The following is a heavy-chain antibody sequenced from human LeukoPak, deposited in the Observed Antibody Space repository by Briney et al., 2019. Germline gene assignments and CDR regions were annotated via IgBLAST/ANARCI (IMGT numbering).Heavy chain of an antibody. CDR3: AKAENSGSYFDY. V-gene: IGHV3-23*01. J-gene: IGHJ4*02. CDR2: ISGSGGST. CDR1: GFTFSSCG. D-gene: IGHD1-26*01. Sequence: PGGSLRLSCAASGFTFSSCGMSWVRQAPGKGQEWVSAISGSGGSTYYADSVKGRFTISRDNSKNTLYLQMNSLRAEDTAVYYCAKAENSGSYFDYWGQGTLVTVSS.